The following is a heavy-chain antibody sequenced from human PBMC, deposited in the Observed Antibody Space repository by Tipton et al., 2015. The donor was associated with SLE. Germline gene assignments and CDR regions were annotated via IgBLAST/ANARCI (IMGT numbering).Heavy chain of an antibody. CDR2: INHSGST. CDR1: GGSFSGYY. D-gene: IGHD2-21*01. V-gene: IGHV4-34*01. Sequence: TLSLTCAVYGGSFSGYYWSWIRQPPGKGLEWIGEINHSGSTNYNPSLKSRVTIPVDTSKNQFSLKLSSVTAADTAVYYCARSRGGPIVEMGMDVWGQGTTVTVSS. CDR3: ARSRGGPIVEMGMDV. J-gene: IGHJ6*02.